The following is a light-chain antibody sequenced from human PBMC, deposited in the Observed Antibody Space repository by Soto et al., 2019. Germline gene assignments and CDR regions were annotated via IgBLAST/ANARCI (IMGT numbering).Light chain of an antibody. CDR1: QSVSSN. CDR3: QQYNNWSIT. J-gene: IGKJ5*01. V-gene: IGKV3-15*01. Sequence: EIVMTQSPATLSVSPGERATLSCWASQSVSSNLAWYQQKPGQAPRLLIYGASTRATGIPARFSGSGSGTEFTLTIRSLQSEDFAVYYCQQYNNWSITFGQGTRLEIK. CDR2: GAS.